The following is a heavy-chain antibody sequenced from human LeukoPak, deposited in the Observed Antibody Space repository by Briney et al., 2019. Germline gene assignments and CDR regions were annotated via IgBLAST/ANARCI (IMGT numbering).Heavy chain of an antibody. CDR3: AAVSAKTYYYGLDV. CDR2: ISAYNGNT. J-gene: IGHJ6*02. CDR1: GYTFTSYG. V-gene: IGHV1-18*01. D-gene: IGHD2-21*01. Sequence: ASVKVSCKASGYTFTSYGISWVRQAPGQGLEWMGWISAYNGNTNYAQKLQGRVTMTTDTSTSTAYMELRSLRSDDTAVYYCAAVSAKTYYYGLDVWGQGTTVTVSS.